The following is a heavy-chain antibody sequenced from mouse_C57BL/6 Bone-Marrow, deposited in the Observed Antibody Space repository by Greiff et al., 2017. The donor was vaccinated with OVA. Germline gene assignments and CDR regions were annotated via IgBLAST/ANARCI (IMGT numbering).Heavy chain of an antibody. D-gene: IGHD2-3*01. V-gene: IGHV5-4*01. CDR3: ARDRRGWWLPAWFAY. Sequence: EVQLVESGGGLVKPGGSLKLSCAASGFTFSSYAMSWVRQTPEKRLEWVATISDGGSYTYYPDNVKGRFTISRDNAKNTLYLQMSHRKSENTAMYYCARDRRGWWLPAWFAYGGQGTLVTVSA. J-gene: IGHJ3*01. CDR2: ISDGGSYT. CDR1: GFTFSSYA.